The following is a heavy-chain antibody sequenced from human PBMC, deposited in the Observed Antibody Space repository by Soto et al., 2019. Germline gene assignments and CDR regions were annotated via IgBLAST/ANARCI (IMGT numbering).Heavy chain of an antibody. Sequence: SQTLSLTCAISGDSVSSNSAAWNWIRQSPSRGLEWLGRTYYRSKWYNAYAVSVKSRITINPDTSKNQFSLQLNSVTPEDTAVYYCARESGAAAGFEYYFDYWGQGTLVTVSS. CDR1: GDSVSSNSAA. V-gene: IGHV6-1*01. D-gene: IGHD6-13*01. CDR2: TYYRSKWYN. CDR3: ARESGAAAGFEYYFDY. J-gene: IGHJ4*02.